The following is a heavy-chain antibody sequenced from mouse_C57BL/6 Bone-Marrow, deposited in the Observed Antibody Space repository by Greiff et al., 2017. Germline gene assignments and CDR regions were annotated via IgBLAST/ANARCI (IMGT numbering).Heavy chain of an antibody. CDR3: ARGNLRAMDY. CDR1: GYAFSSYW. J-gene: IGHJ4*01. CDR2: IYPGDGDT. Sequence: QVQLKESGAELVKPGASVKISCKASGYAFSSYWMNWVKQMPGKGLEWIGQIYPGDGDTNYNGKFKGKATLTADKSSSTAYMQLSSLTSEDSAVYFCARGNLRAMDYWGQGTSVTVSS. V-gene: IGHV1-80*01. D-gene: IGHD2-12*01.